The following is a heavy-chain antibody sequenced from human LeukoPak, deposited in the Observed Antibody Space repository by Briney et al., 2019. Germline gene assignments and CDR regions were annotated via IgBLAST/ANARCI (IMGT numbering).Heavy chain of an antibody. CDR2: INPNSGGT. J-gene: IGHJ5*02. CDR3: ARISYYYDSSGYYHNWFDP. V-gene: IGHV1-2*02. Sequence: GASVKVSCKASGYTFTGYYMHWVRQAPGQGLEWMGWINPNSGGTNYVQKFQGRVTMTRDTSISTAYMELSRLRSDDTAVYYCARISYYYDSSGYYHNWFDPWGQGTLVTVSS. CDR1: GYTFTGYY. D-gene: IGHD3-22*01.